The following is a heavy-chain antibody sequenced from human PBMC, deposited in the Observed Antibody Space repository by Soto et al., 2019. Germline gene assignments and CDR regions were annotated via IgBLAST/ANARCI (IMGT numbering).Heavy chain of an antibody. CDR1: GYSFTSYW. Sequence: EVQLVQSGAEVKKPGESLRISCKGSGYSFTSYWISWVRQMPGKGLEWMGRIDPSDSYTNYSPSFQGHVTISADKSISTAYPQWSRRKARDPPLYYFAKLRVGFGELLTHWGQGTLVPV. J-gene: IGHJ4*02. V-gene: IGHV5-10-1*01. D-gene: IGHD3-10*01. CDR3: AKLRVGFGELLTH. CDR2: IDPSDSYT.